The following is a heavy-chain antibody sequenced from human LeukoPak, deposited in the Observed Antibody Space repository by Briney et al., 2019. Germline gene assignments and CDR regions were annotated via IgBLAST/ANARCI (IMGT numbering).Heavy chain of an antibody. Sequence: SETLSLTCAVYGGSFSGYYWSWIRQPPGKGLEWIGEINHSGSTNYNPSLKSRVTISVDTSKNQFSLKLSSVTAADTAVYYCARGGGLRFLGWLLYQDAFDIWGQGTMVTVSS. CDR3: ARGGGLRFLGWLLYQDAFDI. CDR1: GGSFSGYY. V-gene: IGHV4-34*01. CDR2: INHSGST. D-gene: IGHD3-3*01. J-gene: IGHJ3*02.